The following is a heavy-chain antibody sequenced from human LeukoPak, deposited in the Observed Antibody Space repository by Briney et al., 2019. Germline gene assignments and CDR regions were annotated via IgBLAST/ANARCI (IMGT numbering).Heavy chain of an antibody. D-gene: IGHD6-13*01. CDR3: ASGRQQLAHYGMGV. CDR2: IYTSGST. J-gene: IGHJ6*02. V-gene: IGHV4-4*07. CDR1: GGSISSYY. Sequence: SETLSLTCTVSGGSISSYYWSWIRQPAGKGLEWIGRIYTSGSTNYNPSLKSRVTMSVDTSKNQFSLKLSSVTAADTAVYYCASGRQQLAHYGMGVWGQGTTVTVSS.